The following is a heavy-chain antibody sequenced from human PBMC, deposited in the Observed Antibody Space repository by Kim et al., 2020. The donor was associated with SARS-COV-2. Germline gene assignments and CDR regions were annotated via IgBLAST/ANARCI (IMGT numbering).Heavy chain of an antibody. CDR3: ASSSGYYYYFDY. V-gene: IGHV3-7*05. CDR2: INQDGSEK. CDR1: GFIFSRFW. Sequence: GGSLRLSCEASGFIFSRFWMTWVRQAPGKGLEWVANINQDGSEKYYVDSVKGRFTISRDNAKKSLFLQMNSLRVEDTAVYYCASSSGYYYYFDYWGQGTLVTVSS. D-gene: IGHD3-22*01. J-gene: IGHJ4*02.